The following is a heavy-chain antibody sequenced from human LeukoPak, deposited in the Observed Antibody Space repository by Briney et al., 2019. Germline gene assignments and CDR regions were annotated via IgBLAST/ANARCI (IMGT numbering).Heavy chain of an antibody. CDR1: GFTFSSYE. CDR3: ARGGTRSSWYN. J-gene: IGHJ4*02. Sequence: GGSLRLSCAASGFTFSSYEMNWVRQAPGKGLEWVSYISSGSTIYYADSVKGRFTISRDNAKNSLYLQMNSLRAEDTAVYYCARGGTRSSWYNWGQGTLVTVSS. CDR2: ISSGSTI. D-gene: IGHD6-13*01. V-gene: IGHV3-48*03.